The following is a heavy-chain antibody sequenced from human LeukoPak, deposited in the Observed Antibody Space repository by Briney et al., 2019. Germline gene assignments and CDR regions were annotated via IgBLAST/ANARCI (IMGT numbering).Heavy chain of an antibody. CDR1: GFTFSSYW. Sequence: GGSLRLSCAASGFTFSSYWMHWVRQAPGKGLVWVSRINSDGSSTSYADSVKGRFTISRDNSKNTLYLQMNSLRAEDTAVYYCAKEGCSSTSCYTNWFDPWGQGTLVTVSS. CDR2: INSDGSST. D-gene: IGHD2-2*02. CDR3: AKEGCSSTSCYTNWFDP. J-gene: IGHJ5*02. V-gene: IGHV3-74*01.